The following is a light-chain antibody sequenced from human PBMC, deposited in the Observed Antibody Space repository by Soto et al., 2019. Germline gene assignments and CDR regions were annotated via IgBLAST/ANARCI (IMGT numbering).Light chain of an antibody. CDR3: QQYNSYSPEWT. CDR1: QSISSW. J-gene: IGKJ1*01. Sequence: DIHRTQSPSTLSTYVGDRVTITCRASQSISSWLAWYQQKPGKAPKLLIYDASSLESGVPSRFSGSGSGTEFTLTISSLQPDDFATYYCQQYNSYSPEWTFGQGTKV. CDR2: DAS. V-gene: IGKV1-5*01.